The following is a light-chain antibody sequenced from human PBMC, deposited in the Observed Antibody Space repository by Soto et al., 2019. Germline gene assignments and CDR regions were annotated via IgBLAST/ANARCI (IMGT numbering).Light chain of an antibody. CDR2: GNR. Sequence: QSALTQPPSVSGAPGQRITISCTGRSSNIGAGYDVQWYQQLPGAAPKLLIFGNRNRPSGVPDRFSGSRSGTSASLAITGLQAEDEADYFCQSYDISLSVSVIFGGGTTLTVL. CDR1: SSNIGAGYD. CDR3: QSYDISLSVSVI. V-gene: IGLV1-40*01. J-gene: IGLJ2*01.